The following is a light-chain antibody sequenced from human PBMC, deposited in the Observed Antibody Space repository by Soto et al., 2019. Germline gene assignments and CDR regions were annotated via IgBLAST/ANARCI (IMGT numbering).Light chain of an antibody. CDR1: QTVRTTY. J-gene: IGKJ1*01. CDR3: QQRSNWWT. Sequence: IVWTEAPSPQSLSPGARATLSCRASQTVRTTYLAWYQQKPGQAPRLLIYDASNRATGIPARFSGSGSGTDFTLTISSLEPEDFAVYYCQQRSNWWTFAQGSKV. V-gene: IGKV3-11*01. CDR2: DAS.